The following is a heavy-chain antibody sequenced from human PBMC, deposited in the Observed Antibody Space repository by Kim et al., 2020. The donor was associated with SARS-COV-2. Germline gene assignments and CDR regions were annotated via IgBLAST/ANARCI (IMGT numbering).Heavy chain of an antibody. J-gene: IGHJ5*02. Sequence: SVKVSCKASGGTFSSYAISWVRQAPGQGLEWMGGIIPIFGTANYAQKFQGRVTITADESTSTAYMELSSLRSEDTAVYYCARVPHWQGWFDPWGQGTLVTVSS. CDR1: GGTFSSYA. V-gene: IGHV1-69*13. CDR2: IIPIFGTA. CDR3: ARVPHWQGWFDP.